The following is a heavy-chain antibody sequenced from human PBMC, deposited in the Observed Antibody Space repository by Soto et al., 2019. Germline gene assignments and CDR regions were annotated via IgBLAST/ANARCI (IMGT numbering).Heavy chain of an antibody. CDR3: ARAGENGEDYYYYGMDV. CDR1: GGSISSSNW. V-gene: IGHV4-4*02. CDR2: IYHSGST. D-gene: IGHD4-17*01. Sequence: QVQLQESGPGLVKPSGTLSLTCAVSGGSISSSNWWSWVRQPPGKGLEWIGEIYHSGSTNYNPSLKSRVTISVAKSKNQFSLKLSSVTAADTAVYYCARAGENGEDYYYYGMDVWGQGTTVTVSS. J-gene: IGHJ6*02.